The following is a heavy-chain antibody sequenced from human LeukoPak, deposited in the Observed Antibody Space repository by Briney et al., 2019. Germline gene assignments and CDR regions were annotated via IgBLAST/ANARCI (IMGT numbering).Heavy chain of an antibody. CDR2: ISGSGGST. CDR1: GFTFSSYA. V-gene: IGHV3-23*01. J-gene: IGHJ4*02. CDR3: ARRGDGGRSFDY. Sequence: GGSLRLSCAASGFTFSSYAMSWVRQAPGKGLEWVSAISGSGGSTYYADSVKGRFTISRDNSKNTLYLQMNSLRAEDTVVYYCARRGDGGRSFDYWGQGTLVTVSS. D-gene: IGHD4-23*01.